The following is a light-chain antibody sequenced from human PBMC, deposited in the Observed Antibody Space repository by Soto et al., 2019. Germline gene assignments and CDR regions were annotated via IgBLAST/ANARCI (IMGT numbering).Light chain of an antibody. CDR2: FDS. V-gene: IGLV3-21*04. Sequence: SYELTQPPSVSVAPGKTASITCRGNNIGGQSVHWYQHKPGQAHVLVIYFDSARPSGIPERLSGSNPGNTATLPIGRVEAGDEAGYDCHVWDSLGDDWVIGGRTKLTV. J-gene: IGLJ3*02. CDR3: HVWDSLGDDWV. CDR1: NIGGQS.